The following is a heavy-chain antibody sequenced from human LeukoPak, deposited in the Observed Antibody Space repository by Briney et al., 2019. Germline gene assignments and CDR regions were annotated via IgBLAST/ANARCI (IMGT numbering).Heavy chain of an antibody. CDR2: ISGSGDNT. D-gene: IGHD5-24*01. V-gene: IGHV3-23*01. Sequence: GGSLRLSCAASGFSFSSYAMSWVRQAPGKGLEWVSSISGSGDNTYYADSVKGRFTISRDNSKNTLYLQMNSLRAEDTAVYYCAKARGRDGYKDELDYWGQGTLVTVSS. CDR1: GFSFSSYA. J-gene: IGHJ4*02. CDR3: AKARGRDGYKDELDY.